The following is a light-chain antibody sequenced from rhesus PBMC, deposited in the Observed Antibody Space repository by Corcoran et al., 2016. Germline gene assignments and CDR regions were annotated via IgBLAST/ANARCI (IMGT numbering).Light chain of an antibody. Sequence: EIVMTQSPATLSLSPGERATLSCRASQSVSSSLAWYQQKPGQAPRLLIYGASSRATGIPDRFSGCGSGTEFTLTISSLEPEDFAVYYCQQYSNWPYSFGQGTKVEIK. CDR2: GAS. CDR3: QQYSNWPYS. V-gene: IGKV3-42*03. CDR1: QSVSSS. J-gene: IGKJ2*01.